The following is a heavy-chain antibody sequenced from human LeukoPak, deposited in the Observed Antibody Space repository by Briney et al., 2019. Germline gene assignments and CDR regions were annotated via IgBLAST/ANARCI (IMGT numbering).Heavy chain of an antibody. CDR1: EFILSSYA. CDR3: ARDPVEWELLLDY. J-gene: IGHJ4*02. CDR2: MNIDGSER. V-gene: IGHV3-7*01. D-gene: IGHD1-26*01. Sequence: GGSLRLSCEASEFILSSYAMGWVRQAPGKRPEWVANMNIDGSERYYADSVKGRFTISRDNARNSVFLQMSGLGVEDTAVYYCARDPVEWELLLDYWGQGTLVTVSS.